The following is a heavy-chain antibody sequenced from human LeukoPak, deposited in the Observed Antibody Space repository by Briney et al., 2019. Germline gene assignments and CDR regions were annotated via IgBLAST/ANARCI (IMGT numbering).Heavy chain of an antibody. CDR2: IYYGGNT. J-gene: IGHJ4*02. CDR3: ATSSSWYRFDY. CDR1: GGSFSGSY. Sequence: SETLSLTCAVYGGSFSGSYWGWIRQPPGKGLEWIGSIYYGGNTYYNPSLKSRVTISIDTSKNQFSLNLNSVTPADTAMYYCATSSSWYRFDYWGQGTLVTVSS. D-gene: IGHD6-13*01. V-gene: IGHV4-39*01.